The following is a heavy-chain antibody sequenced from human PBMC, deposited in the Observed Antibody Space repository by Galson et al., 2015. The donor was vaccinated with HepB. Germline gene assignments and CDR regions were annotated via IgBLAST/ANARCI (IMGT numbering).Heavy chain of an antibody. CDR3: ARDRLLWFGELSIDY. CDR1: GFTFSSYS. CDR2: IKQDGSEK. J-gene: IGHJ4*02. V-gene: IGHV3-7*03. Sequence: SLRLSCAASGFTFSSYSMNWVRQAPGKGLEWVANIKQDGSEKYYVDSVKGRFTISRDNAKNSLYLQMNSLRAEDTAVYYCARDRLLWFGELSIDYWGQGTLVTVSS. D-gene: IGHD3-10*01.